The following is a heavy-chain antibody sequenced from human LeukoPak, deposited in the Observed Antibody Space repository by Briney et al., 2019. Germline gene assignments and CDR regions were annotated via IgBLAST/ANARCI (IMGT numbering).Heavy chain of an antibody. D-gene: IGHD3-16*01. CDR1: GFMFSSNW. J-gene: IGHJ4*02. Sequence: PRGSLRLSCAASGFMFSSNWMSWVRQAPGKGLEWVANIKQDGSEKYYVDSVRGRFTISRDTAKNSLYLQMNSLRAEDTAVYYCARDLGEFWGQGTLVTVSS. V-gene: IGHV3-7*03. CDR3: ARDLGEF. CDR2: IKQDGSEK.